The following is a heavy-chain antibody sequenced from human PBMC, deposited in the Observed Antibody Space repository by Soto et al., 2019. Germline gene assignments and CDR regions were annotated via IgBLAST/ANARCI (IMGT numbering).Heavy chain of an antibody. CDR3: GRIGYSSSAFDY. Sequence: XXSLRLSCAASGFTFSNYWMGWVRQAPGKGLEWVANINQDGSIKYYVDSVKGRFTVSRDNAKNSHSLQMNRMRAEDTAVYYCGRIGYSSSAFDYWGQGTLVTVS. CDR1: GFTFSNYW. D-gene: IGHD6-13*01. V-gene: IGHV3-7*05. CDR2: INQDGSIK. J-gene: IGHJ4*02.